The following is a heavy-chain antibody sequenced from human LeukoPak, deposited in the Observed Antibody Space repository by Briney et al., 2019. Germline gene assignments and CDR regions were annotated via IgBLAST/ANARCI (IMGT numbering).Heavy chain of an antibody. CDR3: ARTGTTFFDY. J-gene: IGHJ4*02. Sequence: SETLSLTCAVYGGSFSGYYWSWIRQPPGKGLEWIGEINHSGSTNYNPSLKSRVTISVDTSKNQFSLKLSSVTAADTAVYYCARTGTTFFDYWGQGSLVTVSA. CDR1: GGSFSGYY. V-gene: IGHV4-34*01. D-gene: IGHD1-7*01. CDR2: INHSGST.